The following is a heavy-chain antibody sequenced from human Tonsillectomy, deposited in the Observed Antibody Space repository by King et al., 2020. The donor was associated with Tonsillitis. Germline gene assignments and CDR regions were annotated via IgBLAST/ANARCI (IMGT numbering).Heavy chain of an antibody. V-gene: IGHV1-2*02. D-gene: IGHD1-26*01. CDR3: ARVSHLTSGTYGHGADFDY. J-gene: IGHJ4*02. Sequence: QLVQSGAEVKKPGASVKVSCKASGYTFTDYYMHWVRQAPGQGLEWMGWINPNSGGTNYAKKFQGRVTMTRDTSLSTAYMERSRLRSDDTAVYYCARVSHLTSGTYGHGADFDYWGQGTLVTVSS. CDR2: INPNSGGT. CDR1: GYTFTDYY.